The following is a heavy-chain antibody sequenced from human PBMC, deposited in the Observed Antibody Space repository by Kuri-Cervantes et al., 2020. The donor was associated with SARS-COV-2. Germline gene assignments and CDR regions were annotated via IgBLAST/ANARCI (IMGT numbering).Heavy chain of an antibody. CDR3: TTDFGYSMDYDLFDY. J-gene: IGHJ4*02. Sequence: GESLKISCAASGFIFSNAWLSWVRQAPGKGQEWDGRIKSKTDGGPTDYAAPVKGRFTNSRDDSKNTLSLRMNSLKPEDTASYYCTTDFGYSMDYDLFDYWGQGTLVTVSS. D-gene: IGHD3-3*01. CDR1: GFIFSNAW. V-gene: IGHV3-15*01. CDR2: IKSKTDGGPT.